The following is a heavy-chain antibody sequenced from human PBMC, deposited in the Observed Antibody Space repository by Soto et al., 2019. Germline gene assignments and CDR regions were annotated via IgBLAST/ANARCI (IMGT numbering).Heavy chain of an antibody. Sequence: QVQLVQSGGEVKKPGASVKVSCKTSGYTFTTYGISWVRQAPGQGLEWVGWISAYSGKTHYAQKFQGKVTMTTDTSTNTAYLELRSLRSDDTAVYYCALDPYLGDHQYWGQGTLVTVSS. CDR1: GYTFTTYG. CDR2: ISAYSGKT. D-gene: IGHD3-16*01. CDR3: ALDPYLGDHQY. J-gene: IGHJ4*02. V-gene: IGHV1-18*01.